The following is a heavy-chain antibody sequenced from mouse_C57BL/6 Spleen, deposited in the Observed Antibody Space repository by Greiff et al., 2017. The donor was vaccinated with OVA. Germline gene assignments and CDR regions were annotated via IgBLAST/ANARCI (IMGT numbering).Heavy chain of an antibody. D-gene: IGHD1-1*01. CDR2: INPNNGGT. CDR3: ARITTVAYAMDY. J-gene: IGHJ4*01. V-gene: IGHV1-18*01. Sequence: EVQLQQSGPELVKPGASVKIPCKASGYTFTDYNMDWVKQSHGKSLEWIGDINPNNGGTIYNQKFKGKATLTVDKSSSTAYMELRSLTSEDTAVYYCARITTVAYAMDYWGQGTSVTVSS. CDR1: GYTFTDYN.